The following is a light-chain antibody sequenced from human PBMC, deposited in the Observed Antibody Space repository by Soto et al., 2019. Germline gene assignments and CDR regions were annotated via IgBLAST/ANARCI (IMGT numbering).Light chain of an antibody. Sequence: EIVMTQYPATLSVSPGERATLSCRASQSVNSNLAWYQQKPGKAPRLLIYGASTRATGIPARFSGSGSGTEFTLTISSLQSEDFVVYYCQQYKSWPLTFGGGTKVEIK. V-gene: IGKV3D-15*01. CDR2: GAS. J-gene: IGKJ4*01. CDR1: QSVNSN. CDR3: QQYKSWPLT.